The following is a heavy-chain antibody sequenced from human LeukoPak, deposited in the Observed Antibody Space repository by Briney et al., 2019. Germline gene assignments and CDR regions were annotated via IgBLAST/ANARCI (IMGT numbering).Heavy chain of an antibody. CDR1: GFTVSSNY. Sequence: GGSLTLSCAASGFTVSSNYMSWVRQAPGKGLDWVSVIYSGGSTYYADSVKGRFTISRDNSKNTLYLQMNSLRAEDTAVYYCARGHDYDSSVAYWGQGTLVTVSS. J-gene: IGHJ4*02. CDR3: ARGHDYDSSVAY. V-gene: IGHV3-66*01. D-gene: IGHD3-22*01. CDR2: IYSGGST.